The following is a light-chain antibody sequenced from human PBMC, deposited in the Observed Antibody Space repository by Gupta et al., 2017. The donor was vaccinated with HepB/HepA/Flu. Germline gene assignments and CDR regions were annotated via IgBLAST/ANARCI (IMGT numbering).Light chain of an antibody. CDR3: QHRNNWPLT. Sequence: DIVLTQSPATLSLSPGERATLSCRASQTVSSNLAWYQQKPGQAPRLLIYDASIRAAGIPVRFSGSGSGTDFTLTISTLEPEDFAVYYCQHRNNWPLTFGGGTKVEI. CDR2: DAS. V-gene: IGKV3-11*01. J-gene: IGKJ4*01. CDR1: QTVSSN.